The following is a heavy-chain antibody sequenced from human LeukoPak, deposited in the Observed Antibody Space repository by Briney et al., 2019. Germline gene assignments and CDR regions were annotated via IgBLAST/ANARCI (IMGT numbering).Heavy chain of an antibody. V-gene: IGHV3-21*01. D-gene: IGHD3-10*01. CDR3: ARTKQGFGELSLYNAFDI. J-gene: IGHJ3*02. Sequence: GGSLRLSCVASGITFSSYSMNWVRQAPGKGLEWVSSISSSSSYIYYADSVKGRFTISRGNAKNSLYLQMNSLRAEDTAVYYCARTKQGFGELSLYNAFDIWGQGTMVTVSS. CDR2: ISSSSSYI. CDR1: GITFSSYS.